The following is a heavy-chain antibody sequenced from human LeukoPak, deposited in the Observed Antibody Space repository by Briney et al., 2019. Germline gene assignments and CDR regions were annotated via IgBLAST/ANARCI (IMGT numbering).Heavy chain of an antibody. Sequence: PSDTLSLTCTVSGGSISSYYWSWIRQPPGKGLEWIGYIYYSGSTYYNPSLKSRVTISVDTSKNQFSLKLSSVTAADTAVYYCARQLGYCSSTSCSYFDYWGQGTLVTVSS. CDR1: GGSISSYY. D-gene: IGHD2-2*01. CDR3: ARQLGYCSSTSCSYFDY. J-gene: IGHJ4*02. V-gene: IGHV4-59*07. CDR2: IYYSGST.